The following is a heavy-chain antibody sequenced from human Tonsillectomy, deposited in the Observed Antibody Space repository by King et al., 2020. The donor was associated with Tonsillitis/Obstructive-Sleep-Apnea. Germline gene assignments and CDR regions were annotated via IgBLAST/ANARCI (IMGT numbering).Heavy chain of an antibody. J-gene: IGHJ4*02. V-gene: IGHV3-23*04. Sequence: VQLVESGGGLVQPGGSLRLSCAASGFTFSSYAMSWVRQAPGKGLEWVSSISGSGGTLYADSVKGRFTISRDNSKNTLYLQMNSLRAEDTAVYYCAKDLRRYYYDSSGYWLFDYWGQGTLVTVSS. CDR3: AKDLRRYYYDSSGYWLFDY. D-gene: IGHD3-22*01. CDR1: GFTFSSYA. CDR2: ISGSGGT.